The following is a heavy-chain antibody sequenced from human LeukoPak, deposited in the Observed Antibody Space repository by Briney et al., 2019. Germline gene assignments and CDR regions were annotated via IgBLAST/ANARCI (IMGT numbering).Heavy chain of an antibody. CDR1: GGTFSSYA. Sequence: ASVKVSCKASGGTFSSYAISWVRQAPGQGLEWMGRIIPILGTANYAQKFQGRVTITTDESTSTAYMELSSLRSEDTAVYYCARDPGAAAGDYWGQGTLVTVSS. CDR3: ARDPGAAAGDY. J-gene: IGHJ4*02. CDR2: IIPILGTA. D-gene: IGHD6-13*01. V-gene: IGHV1-69*11.